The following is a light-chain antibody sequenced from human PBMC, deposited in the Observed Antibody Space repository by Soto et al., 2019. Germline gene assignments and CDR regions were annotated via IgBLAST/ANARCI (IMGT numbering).Light chain of an antibody. CDR2: YDS. Sequence: VLTQPPSVSVAPGKTARITCGGDNIGSKSVHWYQQKPGQAPVLVIYYDSDRPSGIPERFSGSNSGNTATLTISRVEAGDEADYYCQVWDSSSDHVVFGGGTKLTVL. CDR1: NIGSKS. J-gene: IGLJ2*01. CDR3: QVWDSSSDHVV. V-gene: IGLV3-21*04.